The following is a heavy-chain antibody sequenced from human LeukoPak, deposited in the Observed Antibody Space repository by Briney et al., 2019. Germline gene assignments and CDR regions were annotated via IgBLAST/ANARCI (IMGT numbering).Heavy chain of an antibody. CDR3: ASALGADSSGYDGVPQTEYDY. Sequence: GGSLRLSCAASGFTFSSYAMHWVRQAPGKGLEWVAVISYDGSNKYYADSVKGRFTISRDNSKNTLYLQMNSLRAEDTAVYYCASALGADSSGYDGVPQTEYDYWGQGTLVTVSS. J-gene: IGHJ4*02. D-gene: IGHD3-22*01. CDR1: GFTFSSYA. V-gene: IGHV3-30-3*01. CDR2: ISYDGSNK.